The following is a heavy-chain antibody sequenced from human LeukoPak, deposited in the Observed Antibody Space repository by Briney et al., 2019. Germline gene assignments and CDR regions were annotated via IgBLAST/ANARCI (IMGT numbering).Heavy chain of an antibody. CDR3: ARDNSYYGSGSYHDY. CDR1: GGSISSYY. D-gene: IGHD3-10*01. CDR2: IYTSGST. J-gene: IGHJ4*02. V-gene: IGHV4-4*07. Sequence: SETLPLTCTVSGGSISSYYWSWIRQPAGKGLEWIGRIYTSGSTNYNPSLKSRVTMSVDTSKNQFSLKLSSVTAADTAVYYCARDNSYYGSGSYHDYWGQGTLVTVSS.